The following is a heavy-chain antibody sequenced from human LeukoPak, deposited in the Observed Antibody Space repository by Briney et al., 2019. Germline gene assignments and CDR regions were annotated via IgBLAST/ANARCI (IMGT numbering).Heavy chain of an antibody. CDR1: GYTLTELS. J-gene: IGHJ3*02. Sequence: ASVKVSCKASGYTLTELSKHWVRQAPGKGLEWMGGFDPEDGGTIYAQKFQGRVTMTEDTSTDTAYMELSSLRSEDTAVYYCATDLIWFGESSSAFDIWGQGTMVTVSS. V-gene: IGHV1-24*01. D-gene: IGHD3-10*01. CDR3: ATDLIWFGESSSAFDI. CDR2: FDPEDGGT.